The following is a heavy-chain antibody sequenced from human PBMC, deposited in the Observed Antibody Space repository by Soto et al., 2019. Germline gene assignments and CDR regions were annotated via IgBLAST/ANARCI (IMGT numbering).Heavy chain of an antibody. V-gene: IGHV1-69*01. CDR1: GGTFSSYS. J-gene: IGHJ4*02. CDR3: AIGSTYSGEFEF. CDR2: FVPLVGTA. Sequence: QVQLVQSGAEVKKPGSSVKVSCKASGGTFSSYSITWVRQAPGQGLEWMGGFVPLVGTANYAQKFQGRLTITAGESVSTAYMDLSSLRSDDTAIYYCAIGSTYSGEFEFWGQGSLVTVSS. D-gene: IGHD1-26*01.